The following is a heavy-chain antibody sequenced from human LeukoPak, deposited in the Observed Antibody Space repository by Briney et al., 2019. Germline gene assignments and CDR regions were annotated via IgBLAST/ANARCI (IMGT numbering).Heavy chain of an antibody. CDR1: GGSISSGGYY. V-gene: IGHV4-31*03. CDR3: ARHGSSTVTTGGAFDI. J-gene: IGHJ3*02. D-gene: IGHD4-17*01. CDR2: IYYSGST. Sequence: PSETLSLTCTVSGGSISSGGYYWSWIRQHPGKGLEWIGYIYYSGSTYYNPSLKSRVTISVDTSKNQFSLKLSSVTAADTAVYYCARHGSSTVTTGGAFDIWGQGTMVTVSS.